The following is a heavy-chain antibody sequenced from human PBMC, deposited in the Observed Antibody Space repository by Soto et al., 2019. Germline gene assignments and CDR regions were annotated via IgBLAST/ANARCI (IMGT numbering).Heavy chain of an antibody. Sequence: PGGSLRLSCAASGFTFSSYGMHWVRQAPGKGLEWVAVISYDGSNKYYADSVKGRFTISRDNSKNTLYLQMNSLRAEDTAVYYCAKGSPITFGGVIVSTELDYWGQGTLVTVSS. CDR3: AKGSPITFGGVIVSTELDY. V-gene: IGHV3-30*18. J-gene: IGHJ4*02. CDR2: ISYDGSNK. D-gene: IGHD3-16*02. CDR1: GFTFSSYG.